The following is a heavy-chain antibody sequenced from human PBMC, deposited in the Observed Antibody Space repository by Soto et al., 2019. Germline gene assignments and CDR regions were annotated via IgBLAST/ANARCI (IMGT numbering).Heavy chain of an antibody. Sequence: SLRLSCVGSRFIFNDYAINWVRQAPGKGLEWVSFISSDGDYTYYGDSVKGRFTISRDKSRTTVYLQMNSPRAEDTAVYYCAKGHYDITLGMDVWGQGTTVTVSS. CDR1: RFIFNDYA. CDR2: ISSDGDYT. D-gene: IGHD3-22*01. CDR3: AKGHYDITLGMDV. V-gene: IGHV3-30*18. J-gene: IGHJ6*02.